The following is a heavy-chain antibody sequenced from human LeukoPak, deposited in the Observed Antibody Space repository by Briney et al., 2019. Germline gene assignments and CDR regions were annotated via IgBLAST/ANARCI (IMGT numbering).Heavy chain of an antibody. D-gene: IGHD3-22*01. CDR2: ISGSGGSI. J-gene: IGHJ4*02. Sequence: GGSLRLSCTAPGFTFSSYAMSWVRQAPGKGLDWVSGISGSGGSIYYADSVKGRFIISRDNSKNTLYLQMNSLRAEDTAVYYCTKNPSSGFSPYYFDSWGQGTLVTVSS. CDR1: GFTFSSYA. V-gene: IGHV3-23*01. CDR3: TKNPSSGFSPYYFDS.